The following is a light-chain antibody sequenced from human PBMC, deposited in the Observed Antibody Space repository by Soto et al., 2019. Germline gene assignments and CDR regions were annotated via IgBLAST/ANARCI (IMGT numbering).Light chain of an antibody. V-gene: IGKV1-5*01. CDR1: QNIRSR. J-gene: IGKJ4*01. Sequence: FQMTQSPSTLSASVGDRVTITCRASQNIRSRLAWFQQKPGKAPKLLIYDASSLESGVPSRFSGSGSGTEFTLTVTSLQPEDFATYYCQHIDTFRLTFGGGTKVDI. CDR3: QHIDTFRLT. CDR2: DAS.